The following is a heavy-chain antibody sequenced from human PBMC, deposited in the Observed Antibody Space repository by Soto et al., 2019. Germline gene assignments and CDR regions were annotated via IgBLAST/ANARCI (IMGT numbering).Heavy chain of an antibody. Sequence: QVQLVQSGAEVKKPGSSVKVSCKSSGGTFSSHSINWVRQAPGQGLEWMGGIIPIFGPANFAKKFQGRVTITADESTTTAYMELSSLTSEATAVDYCATGSFTSTGGRIGYHYNAMDVWGQGTTVTVSS. CDR2: IIPIFGPA. V-gene: IGHV1-69*01. J-gene: IGHJ6*02. CDR3: ATGSFTSTGGRIGYHYNAMDV. D-gene: IGHD1-1*01. CDR1: GGTFSSHS.